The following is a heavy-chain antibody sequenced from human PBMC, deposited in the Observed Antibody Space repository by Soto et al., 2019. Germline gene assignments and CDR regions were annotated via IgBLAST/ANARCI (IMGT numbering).Heavy chain of an antibody. CDR3: ERVPADMVAILYIYPLDGREPLSDVDV. CDR2: ISFDGSNK. J-gene: IGHJ6*02. V-gene: IGHV3-30*04. D-gene: IGHD5-12*01. CDR1: GFTFSYYP. Sequence: QMQLVESGGGAVQPGRSLRLSCAASGFTFSYYPMHWVRQAPGKGLEWVAVISFDGSNKYYADSVKGRFTISRDNSKNTLYLQMNSLRGEDTAVYYCERVPADMVAILYIYPLDGREPLSDVDVWGQGTTVTVSS.